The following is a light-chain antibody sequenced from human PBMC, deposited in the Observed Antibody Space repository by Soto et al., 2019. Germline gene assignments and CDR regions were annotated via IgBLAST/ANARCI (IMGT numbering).Light chain of an antibody. Sequence: QSVLTQPDSVSGSPGQSITISCTGTNSDIGGYNYVSWYQQHPGKDPKLMNSEVSNRNSGVSNRFSGSKSGNTASLTISGLLAWDEADYYGSSYASSNICVFGTGIKVTVL. CDR1: NSDIGGYNY. V-gene: IGLV2-14*01. CDR2: EVS. CDR3: SSYASSNICV. J-gene: IGLJ1*01.